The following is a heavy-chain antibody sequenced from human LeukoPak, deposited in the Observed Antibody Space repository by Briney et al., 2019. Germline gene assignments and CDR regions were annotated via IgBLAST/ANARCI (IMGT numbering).Heavy chain of an antibody. CDR1: GGSISSGGYS. D-gene: IGHD5-18*01. V-gene: IGHV4-30-2*05. Sequence: SETLSLTCAVSGGSISSGGYSWSWIRQPPGKGLEWIGYIYHSGSTYYNPSLKSRVTISVDTSKNQFSLKLSSVTAADTAVYYCARGRYSYALDDAFDIWGQGTMVTVSS. J-gene: IGHJ3*02. CDR3: ARGRYSYALDDAFDI. CDR2: IYHSGST.